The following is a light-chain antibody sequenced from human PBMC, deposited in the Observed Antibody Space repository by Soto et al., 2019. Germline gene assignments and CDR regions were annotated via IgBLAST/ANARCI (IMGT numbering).Light chain of an antibody. Sequence: QSALTQPASVSGSPGQSITISCTGTSSDVGGYNYVPWYQQHPGKAPKLMIYEVSNRPSGVSNRFSGSKSGNTASLTISGLQAEEEADYCCSSYTSSSTYVFGTGTKVTVL. V-gene: IGLV2-14*01. CDR3: SSYTSSSTYV. J-gene: IGLJ1*01. CDR1: SSDVGGYNY. CDR2: EVS.